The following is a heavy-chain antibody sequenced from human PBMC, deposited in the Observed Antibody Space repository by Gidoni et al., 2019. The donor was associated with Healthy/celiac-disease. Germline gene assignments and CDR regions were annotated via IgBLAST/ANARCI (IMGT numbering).Heavy chain of an antibody. D-gene: IGHD6-13*01. Sequence: QVQLVESGGGVVQPGRSLRLPCAASGSTFRSYAMHGFRQAPGKALEWVAVISYDGSNKYYADSVKGRFTISRDNSKNTLYLQMTSLRAEDTAVYYCARPSSSSWYSVYYFDYWGQGTLVTVSS. CDR1: GSTFRSYA. J-gene: IGHJ4*02. CDR2: ISYDGSNK. CDR3: ARPSSSSWYSVYYFDY. V-gene: IGHV3-30-3*01.